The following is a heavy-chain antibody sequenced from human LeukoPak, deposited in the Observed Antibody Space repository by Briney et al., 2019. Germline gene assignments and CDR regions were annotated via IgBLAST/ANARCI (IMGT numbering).Heavy chain of an antibody. J-gene: IGHJ4*02. Sequence: ASVKVSCKASGYTFTSYGISWVRQAPGQGLEWMGWISAYNGNTNYAQKLQGRVTMTTDTSTSTAYMELRSLRSDGTAGYYCARGEIPPYYFDYWGQGTLVTVSS. CDR2: ISAYNGNT. CDR1: GYTFTSYG. V-gene: IGHV1-18*01. CDR3: ARGEIPPYYFDY.